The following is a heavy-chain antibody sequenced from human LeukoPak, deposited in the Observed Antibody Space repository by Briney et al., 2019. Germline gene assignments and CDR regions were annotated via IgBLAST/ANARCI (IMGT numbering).Heavy chain of an antibody. CDR3: ARDAGEY. CDR1: GGSISSGTYY. V-gene: IGHV4-61*02. Sequence: PSQTLSLTCTVSGGSISSGTYYWSWIRQPAGKGLDNPSLKGRVTISVDTSKNQFSLKLSSVTAADTAVYYCARDAGEYWGQGTLVTVSS. D-gene: IGHD1-1*01. J-gene: IGHJ4*02.